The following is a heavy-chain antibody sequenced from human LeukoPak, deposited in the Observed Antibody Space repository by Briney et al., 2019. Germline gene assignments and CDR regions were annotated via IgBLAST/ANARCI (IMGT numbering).Heavy chain of an antibody. Sequence: GGSLRLSCAASGFTFFTYTMNWVRQSPGKGLECVSSISSRSTYIYYADSVKGRFTISRDHARNSLYLQMNSLRAEDTAVYYCAREESGSSGWYDYWGQGTLVTVSS. CDR3: AREESGSSGWYDY. V-gene: IGHV3-21*01. D-gene: IGHD6-19*01. CDR1: GFTFFTYT. J-gene: IGHJ4*02. CDR2: ISSRSTYI.